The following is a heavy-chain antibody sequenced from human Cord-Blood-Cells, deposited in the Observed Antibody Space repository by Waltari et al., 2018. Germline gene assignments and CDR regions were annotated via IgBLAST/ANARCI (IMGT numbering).Heavy chain of an antibody. CDR3: GRGSTVVRGVMYFDY. Sequence: QVQLVQSGAEVKKPGASVKVSCKASGYTFTGYYMHWVRQARGQGLEWMGWINRTSGRTKYAQEFPGWVIMTRDTSISTAYMELSRRRSDDTAVYYCGRGSTVVRGVMYFDYWGQGTLVTVSS. CDR2: INRTSGRT. CDR1: GYTFTGYY. V-gene: IGHV1-2*04. J-gene: IGHJ4*02. D-gene: IGHD3-10*01.